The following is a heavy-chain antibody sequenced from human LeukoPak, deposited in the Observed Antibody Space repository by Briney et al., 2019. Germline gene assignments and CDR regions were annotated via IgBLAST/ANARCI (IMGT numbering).Heavy chain of an antibody. D-gene: IGHD6-13*01. CDR3: ARTGSSWPLYYYYYMDV. CDR1: DDSFSSHY. CDR2: VSDSGST. Sequence: SETLSLTCAVSDDSFSSHYRTWIRQPPGKGLEWIGYVSDSGSTNYNPSLKSRVTVSVDTSKDQFSLKLTSVTAADTAVYYCARTGSSWPLYYYYYMDVWGKGTTVTVSS. J-gene: IGHJ6*03. V-gene: IGHV4-59*11.